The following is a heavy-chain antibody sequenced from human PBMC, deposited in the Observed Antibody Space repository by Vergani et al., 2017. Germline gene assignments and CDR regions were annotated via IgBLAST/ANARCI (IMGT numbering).Heavy chain of an antibody. D-gene: IGHD3-10*01. Sequence: QLVESGGGWVQPGGSLRLSCVVSGFDFSSYIMNWVRQAPGKGLEWVSFVSTGTKSQSYAESVKGRFTISRDSAKNSLYLQMDSLRAEDTAVYYCARDRYYLGSGSYPYFYYYGLDVWGQGTKVTVSS. CDR2: VSTGTKSQ. J-gene: IGHJ6*02. CDR3: ARDRYYLGSGSYPYFYYYGLDV. CDR1: GFDFSSYI. V-gene: IGHV3-48*01.